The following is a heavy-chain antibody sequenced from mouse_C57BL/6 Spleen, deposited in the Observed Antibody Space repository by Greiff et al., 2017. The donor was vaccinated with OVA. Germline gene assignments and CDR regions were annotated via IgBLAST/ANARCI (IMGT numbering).Heavy chain of an antibody. Sequence: QVQLQQPGAELVRPGTSVKLSCKASGYTFTSYWMHWVKQRPGQGLEWIGVIDPSDSYTNYNQKFKGKATLTVDTSSSTAYMQLSSLTSEDSAVYYCARVYGNYDAMDYWGQGTSVTVSS. J-gene: IGHJ4*01. D-gene: IGHD2-1*01. CDR3: ARVYGNYDAMDY. CDR1: GYTFTSYW. V-gene: IGHV1-59*01. CDR2: IDPSDSYT.